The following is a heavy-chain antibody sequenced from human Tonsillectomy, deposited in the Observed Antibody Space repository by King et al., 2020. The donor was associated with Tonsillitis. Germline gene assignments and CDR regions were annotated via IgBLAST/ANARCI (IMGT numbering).Heavy chain of an antibody. Sequence: VQLVESGGGLVQPGGSLRLSCAASGFTFSTYAMSYLRQAPGKGLEWVSGISDSGDITDYSDSVRGRFIISRDNSKNTVYLQMNSLRVEDTAVYYCAIYCSSSGCYYWLDHWGQGTVVTVSS. V-gene: IGHV3-23*04. CDR2: ISDSGDIT. D-gene: IGHD2-2*01. J-gene: IGHJ5*02. CDR1: GFTFSTYA. CDR3: AIYCSSSGCYYWLDH.